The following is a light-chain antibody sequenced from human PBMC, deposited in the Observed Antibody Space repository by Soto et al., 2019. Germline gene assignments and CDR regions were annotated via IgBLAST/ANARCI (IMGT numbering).Light chain of an antibody. CDR2: GAS. CDR1: QCISTY. Sequence: EIVLTQSPATLSLSPGERATLSCRASQCISTYLAWYRQTPGQAPRLLIHGASNRATGIPARISGSGSGTDFTLTSSSLEPEDFAVYYCQQRTSWPLTWTFGQGTKVDIK. CDR3: QQRTSWPLTWT. V-gene: IGKV3-11*01. J-gene: IGKJ1*01.